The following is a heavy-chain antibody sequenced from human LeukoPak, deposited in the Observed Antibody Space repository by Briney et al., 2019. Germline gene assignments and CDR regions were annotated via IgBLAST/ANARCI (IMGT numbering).Heavy chain of an antibody. Sequence: GGSLRLSFAASGFPFSSYSMSWVRPAPGKGLEWVSGISGSGGSTYYADSVKGRFTISRDNSKNTLYLQMNSLRAEDTAVYYCAKFPSYQYYYYYMNVWGKGTTVTVSS. CDR1: GFPFSSYS. J-gene: IGHJ6*03. CDR3: AKFPSYQYYYYYMNV. CDR2: ISGSGGST. V-gene: IGHV3-23*01.